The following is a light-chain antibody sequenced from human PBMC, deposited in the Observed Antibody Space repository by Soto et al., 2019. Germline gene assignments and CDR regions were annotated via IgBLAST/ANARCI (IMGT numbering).Light chain of an antibody. CDR1: RANIGAAYNF. CDR3: SAYTVSRADV. J-gene: IGLJ1*01. CDR2: TVY. Sequence: QSLITQPPSVSGSPGQTITISCTRSRANIGAAYNFVSWHQHHPAKAPPLMIYTVYDRPSGISYCFSGSKSGNTASLTIFVLQGEGEADCDCSAYTVSRADVFGTGTKVTV. V-gene: IGLV2-14*01.